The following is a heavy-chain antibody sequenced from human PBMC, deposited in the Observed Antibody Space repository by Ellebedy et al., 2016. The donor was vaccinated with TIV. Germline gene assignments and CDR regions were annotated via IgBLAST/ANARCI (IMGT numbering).Heavy chain of an antibody. J-gene: IGHJ4*02. D-gene: IGHD3-10*01. V-gene: IGHV1-2*02. CDR1: GYTFTGYY. CDR3: AGGDYLDF. Sequence: ASVKVSXXASGYTFTGYYMHWVRQAPGQGLEWMGWINPNSGDTNYAQKFQGRVTMTRDMSISTAYMELSRLTSDDTAVYYCAGGDYLDFWGQGTLVTVSS. CDR2: INPNSGDT.